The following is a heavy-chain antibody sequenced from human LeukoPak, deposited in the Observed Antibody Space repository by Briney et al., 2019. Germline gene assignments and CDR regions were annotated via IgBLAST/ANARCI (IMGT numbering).Heavy chain of an antibody. D-gene: IGHD2-21*01. CDR2: IRDSGGNT. CDR3: AKGYWDCDGYSLFHQ. CDR1: GFTFSSYA. Sequence: GGSLRLSCAASGFTFSSYAMSWVRQAPGMGLEWVSSIRDSGGNTYYADTVKGRFTITRDNSKSPVYLQMNSLGGEDTADYYWAKGYWDCDGYSLFHQWGQGTLHTVSS. J-gene: IGHJ4*02. V-gene: IGHV3-23*01.